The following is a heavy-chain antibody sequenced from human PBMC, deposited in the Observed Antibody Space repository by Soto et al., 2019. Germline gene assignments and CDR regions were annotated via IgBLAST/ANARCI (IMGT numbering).Heavy chain of an antibody. CDR2: ISGSGGST. Sequence: EVQLLESGGGLVQPGGSLRLSCAASGFTFSSYATSWVRQAPGKGLEWVSAISGSGGSTYYADSVKGRFTISRDNSKNTLYLHMNSLRAEDTAVYYCAKDLNVVVAATFDYWGQGTLVTVSS. D-gene: IGHD2-15*01. V-gene: IGHV3-23*01. J-gene: IGHJ4*02. CDR3: AKDLNVVVAATFDY. CDR1: GFTFSSYA.